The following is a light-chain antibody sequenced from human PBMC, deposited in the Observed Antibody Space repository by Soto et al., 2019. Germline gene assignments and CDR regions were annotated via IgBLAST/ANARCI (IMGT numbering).Light chain of an antibody. CDR2: EVS. CDR3: SSYAGSNNVYV. J-gene: IGLJ1*01. CDR1: SGDVGGYNY. V-gene: IGLV2-8*01. Sequence: QSALTQPPSASGSPGQSVTISCTGTSGDVGGYNYVSWYQQHPGKAPKLMIYEVSKRPSGVPDRFSGSKSGNTASLTVSGLQAEDEADYYCSSYAGSNNVYVFGTGTKLTVL.